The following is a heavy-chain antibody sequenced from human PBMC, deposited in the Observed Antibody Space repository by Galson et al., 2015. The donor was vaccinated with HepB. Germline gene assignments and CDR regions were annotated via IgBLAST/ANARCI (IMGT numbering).Heavy chain of an antibody. CDR1: GGTFSSYT. D-gene: IGHD5-24*01. Sequence: SVKVSCKASGGTFSSYTISWVRQAPGQGLEWMGRIIPILGIANYAQKFQGRVTITADKSTSTAYMELSSLRSEDTAVYYCARDQASGDGYNYFPGGYWGQGTLVTVSS. CDR2: IIPILGIA. J-gene: IGHJ4*02. CDR3: ARDQASGDGYNYFPGGY. V-gene: IGHV1-69*04.